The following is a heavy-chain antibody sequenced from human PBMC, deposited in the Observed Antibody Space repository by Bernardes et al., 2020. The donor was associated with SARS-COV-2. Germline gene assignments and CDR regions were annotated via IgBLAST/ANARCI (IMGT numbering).Heavy chain of an antibody. CDR1: VGSFSGYY. Sequence: SETLSLTCAVYVGSFSGYYWSWIRQPPGKGLEWIGEINHRGSTNYNPSLKSRLAISIDTSKNEFSLKLSFVTAADTAVYYCARGREGVVVGDTPRGHYFDYWGQGSRVTVSS. J-gene: IGHJ4*02. CDR2: INHRGST. CDR3: ARGREGVVVGDTPRGHYFDY. V-gene: IGHV4-34*01. D-gene: IGHD2-15*01.